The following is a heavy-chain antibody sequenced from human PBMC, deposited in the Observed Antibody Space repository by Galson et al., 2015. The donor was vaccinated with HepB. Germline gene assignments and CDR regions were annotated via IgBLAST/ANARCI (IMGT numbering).Heavy chain of an antibody. CDR2: ISASGGST. V-gene: IGHV3-23*01. D-gene: IGHD6-19*01. CDR3: AKDLGAVAGYYYYYGMDV. Sequence: SLRLSCAASGFTFSSYAMGWVRQAPGKGLELVSAISASGGSTYYADSVKGRFTISRDNSKNTLYLQMNSLRAEDTAVYYCAKDLGAVAGYYYYYGMDVWGQGTTVTVSS. CDR1: GFTFSSYA. J-gene: IGHJ6*02.